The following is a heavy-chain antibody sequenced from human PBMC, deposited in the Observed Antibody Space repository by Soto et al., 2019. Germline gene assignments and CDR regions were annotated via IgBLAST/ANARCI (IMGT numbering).Heavy chain of an antibody. Sequence: PSETLSLTCAVSGGSISSGGYSWSWIRQPPGKGLEWIGYTYHSGSTYYNPSLKSRVTISVDRSKNQFSLKLSSVTAADTAVYYCARAHYGDYGYGMDVRGQGTTVTVSS. V-gene: IGHV4-30-2*01. D-gene: IGHD4-17*01. CDR2: TYHSGST. CDR1: GGSISSGGYS. CDR3: ARAHYGDYGYGMDV. J-gene: IGHJ6*02.